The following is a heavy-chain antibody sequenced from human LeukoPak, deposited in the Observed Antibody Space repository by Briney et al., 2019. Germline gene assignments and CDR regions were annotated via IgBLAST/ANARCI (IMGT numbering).Heavy chain of an antibody. CDR3: AIATAAGNWFDP. J-gene: IGHJ5*02. Sequence: SVKVSCKASGGTFSSYAISWVRQAPGQGLEWMGGIIPIFGTANYAQKFQGRVTITADESTSTAYMELCSLRSEDTAVYYCAIATAAGNWFDPWGQGTLVTVSS. CDR2: IIPIFGTA. CDR1: GGTFSSYA. D-gene: IGHD6-13*01. V-gene: IGHV1-69*13.